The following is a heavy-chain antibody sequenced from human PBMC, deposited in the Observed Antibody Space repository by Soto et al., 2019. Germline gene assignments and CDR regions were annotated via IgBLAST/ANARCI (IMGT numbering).Heavy chain of an antibody. CDR2: IIPILGIA. Sequence: QVQLVQSGAEVKKPGSSVKVSCKASGGTFSSYTISWVRQAPGQGLEWMGRIIPILGIANYAQKFQGRVTITADKSTSTAYMELSSLRSEDTAVYYCARVVAVVAYSGAFDIWGQGTMVTVSS. CDR3: ARVVAVVAYSGAFDI. V-gene: IGHV1-69*02. J-gene: IGHJ3*02. D-gene: IGHD3-22*01. CDR1: GGTFSSYT.